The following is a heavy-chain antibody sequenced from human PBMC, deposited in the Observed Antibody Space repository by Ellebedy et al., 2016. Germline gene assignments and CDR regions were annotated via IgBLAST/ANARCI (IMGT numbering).Heavy chain of an antibody. CDR1: GYTFTSYD. CDR2: FDPEDGET. Sequence: ASVKVSCXASGYTFTSYDINWVRQATGKGLEWMGGFDPEDGETIYAQKFQGRVTMTEDTSTDTAYMELSSLRSEDTAVYYCATGYLGYCSSTSCYYYYGMDVWGQGTTVTVSS. D-gene: IGHD2-2*01. V-gene: IGHV1-24*01. J-gene: IGHJ6*02. CDR3: ATGYLGYCSSTSCYYYYGMDV.